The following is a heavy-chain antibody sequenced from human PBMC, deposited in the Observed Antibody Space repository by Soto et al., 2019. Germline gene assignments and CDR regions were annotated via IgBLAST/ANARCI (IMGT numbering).Heavy chain of an antibody. CDR2: ISHDGSHE. Sequence: GGSLRLSCAASGLTFISSAMHWVRQAPGKGLEWVAMISHDGSHEYYGDSVKGRFSVSRDNSHNILHLQMNSLRIEDTAVYFCARNTDHRLVRGWLDPWGQGTLVTVSS. CDR3: ARNTDHRLVRGWLDP. J-gene: IGHJ5*02. D-gene: IGHD3-10*01. V-gene: IGHV3-30-3*01. CDR1: GLTFISSA.